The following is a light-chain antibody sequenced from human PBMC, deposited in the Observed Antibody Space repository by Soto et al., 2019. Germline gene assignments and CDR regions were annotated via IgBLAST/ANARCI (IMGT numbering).Light chain of an antibody. CDR1: SGSVSADSF. CDR3: VLFLGNGIWA. V-gene: IGLV8-61*01. Sequence: QAVVTQEPSFSVSPGGTVTLTCGLSSGSVSADSFPTWFQQTPGQPPRTLMHSTNIRSSGVPDRFSGSILGNKAALTITGAQADDESDYYCVLFLGNGIWAVGGGT. J-gene: IGLJ2*01. CDR2: STN.